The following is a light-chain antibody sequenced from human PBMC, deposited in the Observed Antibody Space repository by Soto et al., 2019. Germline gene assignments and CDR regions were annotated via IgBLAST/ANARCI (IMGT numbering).Light chain of an antibody. CDR3: AAWDDSLSGPWV. J-gene: IGLJ3*02. CDR1: SSNIGSNY. CDR2: RNN. V-gene: IGLV1-47*01. Sequence: SVLPQPPSASGTPGQRVTISCSGSSSNIGSNYVYWYQQLPGTAPKLLIYRNNQRPSGVPDRFSGSKSGTSASLAISGLRSEDEADYYCAAWDDSLSGPWVFGGGTKVTVL.